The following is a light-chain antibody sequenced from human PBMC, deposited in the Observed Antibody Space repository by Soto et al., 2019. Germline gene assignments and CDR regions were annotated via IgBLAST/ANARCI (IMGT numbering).Light chain of an antibody. CDR2: KVS. J-gene: IGKJ2*01. Sequence: DVVMTQSPLSLPVTLGQPASISCRSSQSLVHSDGKTYLNWFQQRPGQSPRRLIYKVSNRDSGVPDRFSGSGSGTDFTLKISRVEAGDVGVYYCMQGTHWPPYTFGQGTKLEIK. V-gene: IGKV2-30*02. CDR1: QSLVHSDGKTY. CDR3: MQGTHWPPYT.